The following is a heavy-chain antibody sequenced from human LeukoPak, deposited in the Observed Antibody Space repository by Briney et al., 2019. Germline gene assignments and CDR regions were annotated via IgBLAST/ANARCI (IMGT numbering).Heavy chain of an antibody. Sequence: SETLSLTCAVYGGSFSGYYWSWIRQPPGKGLEWLGEINHSGSTNYNPSLKSRVTISVDTSKNQFSLKLSSVTAADTAVYYCALPTYYYDSSGYPRYYFDYWGQGTLVTVSS. J-gene: IGHJ4*02. V-gene: IGHV4-34*01. CDR3: ALPTYYYDSSGYPRYYFDY. D-gene: IGHD3-22*01. CDR2: INHSGST. CDR1: GGSFSGYY.